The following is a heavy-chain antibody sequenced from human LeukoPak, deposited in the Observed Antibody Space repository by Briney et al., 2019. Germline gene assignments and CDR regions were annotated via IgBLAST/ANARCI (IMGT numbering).Heavy chain of an antibody. V-gene: IGHV3-9*01. CDR1: GFTFDDYA. J-gene: IGHJ4*02. D-gene: IGHD1-26*01. CDR3: AKETSIVGATKAFDY. CDR2: TSWNSGSI. Sequence: GRSLRLSCAASGFTFDDYAMHWVRQAPGKGLEWVSGTSWNSGSIGYADSVKGRFTISRDNAKNSLYLQMNSLRAEDTALYYCAKETSIVGATKAFDYWGQGTLVTVSS.